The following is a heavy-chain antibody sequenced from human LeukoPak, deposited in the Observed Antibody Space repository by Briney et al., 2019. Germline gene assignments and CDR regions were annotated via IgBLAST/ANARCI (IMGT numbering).Heavy chain of an antibody. CDR2: TTGSGGFT. Sequence: GGSLRLSCAASGFPFSTYAMNWVRQAPGKGLEWVSVTTGSGGFTQYADSVKGRFTISRDNSKNTVYLQMNSLRVEDTALYYCVRSLDYWGRGTLVTVSS. CDR1: GFPFSTYA. CDR3: VRSLDY. V-gene: IGHV3-23*01. J-gene: IGHJ4*02.